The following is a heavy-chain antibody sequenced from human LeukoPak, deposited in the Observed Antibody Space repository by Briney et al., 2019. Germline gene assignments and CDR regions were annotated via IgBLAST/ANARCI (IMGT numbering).Heavy chain of an antibody. V-gene: IGHV3-21*01. CDR3: ARDAEQWLVPHPLWFDP. CDR2: ISSSSNYI. D-gene: IGHD6-19*01. Sequence: KSGGSLRLSCAASGFTFSNYYMKWVRQAPGKGLEWVSSISSSSNYIYYADSVKGRFTISRDNAKNSLYLQMNSLRAEDTAVYYCARDAEQWLVPHPLWFDPWDQGTLVTVSS. J-gene: IGHJ5*02. CDR1: GFTFSNYY.